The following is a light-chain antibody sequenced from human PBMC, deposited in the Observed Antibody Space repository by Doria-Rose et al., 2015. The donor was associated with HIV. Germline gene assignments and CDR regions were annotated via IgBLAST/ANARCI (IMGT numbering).Light chain of an antibody. CDR2: GNT. CDR1: SSNIGAGFD. V-gene: IGLV1-40*01. J-gene: IGLJ1*01. CDR3: QSYDSRLSVYV. Sequence: SVVTQPPSVSGALGQRVAISCTGSSSNIGAGFDVNWYQQFPGTAPKLLIHGNTNRPSGVPDRFSGSKSGTSASLAISGLRAEDEADYYCQSYDSRLSVYVFGTGTKVTVL.